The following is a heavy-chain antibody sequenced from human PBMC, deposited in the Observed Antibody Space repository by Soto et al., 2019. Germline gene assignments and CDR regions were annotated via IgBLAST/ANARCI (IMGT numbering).Heavy chain of an antibody. D-gene: IGHD6-13*01. CDR2: MNPNSGNT. J-gene: IGHJ5*02. CDR1: GYTFTSYD. CDR3: ARERGGRSSYRFDP. V-gene: IGHV1-8*01. Sequence: QVQLVQSGAEVERPGASVKVSCKASGYTFTSYDINWVRQATGQGLEWMGWMNPNSGNTGYAQKFQGRVTMTRNTSISTAYMELSSLTSEDTAVYYCARERGGRSSYRFDPWGQGTLVTVSS.